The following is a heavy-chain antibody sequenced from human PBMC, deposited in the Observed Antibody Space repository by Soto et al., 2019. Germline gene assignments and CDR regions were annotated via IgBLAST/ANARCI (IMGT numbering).Heavy chain of an antibody. CDR3: AKDRVIQLLPIWPDP. D-gene: IGHD1-1*01. J-gene: IGHJ5*02. V-gene: IGHV3-30*18. Sequence: GGSLRLSCAASGFSFSNYGMHWVRQAPGKGLEWVAFVSSDGNNKYYADSVKGRFTISRDNSKNTVYLQVDSLRLDDTAIYYCAKDRVIQLLPIWPDPWGQGTLVTVSS. CDR2: VSSDGNNK. CDR1: GFSFSNYG.